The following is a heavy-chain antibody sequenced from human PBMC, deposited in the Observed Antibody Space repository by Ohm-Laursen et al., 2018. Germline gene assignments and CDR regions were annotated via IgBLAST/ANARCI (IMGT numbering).Heavy chain of an antibody. D-gene: IGHD2-15*01. CDR3: ARHADMGYPEYFQN. V-gene: IGHV4-39*01. CDR2: FYYSGST. J-gene: IGHJ1*01. CDR1: GDSISRSPYF. Sequence: GTLSLTCTVSGDSISRSPYFWGWIRQPPGKGLEWIGTFYYSGSTYYNVSLKSRVTISIDTSKNQFSLRLRSVTAADTAVYYCARHADMGYPEYFQNWGQGTLVTVSS.